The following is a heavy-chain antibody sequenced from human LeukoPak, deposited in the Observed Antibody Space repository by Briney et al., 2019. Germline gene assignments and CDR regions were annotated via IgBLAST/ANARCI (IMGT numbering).Heavy chain of an antibody. J-gene: IGHJ4*02. CDR1: GGSISSNS. V-gene: IGHV3-30*04. CDR3: ARDLNCSGGSCLDY. D-gene: IGHD2-15*01. Sequence: LSLTCAVSGGSISSNSYYWGWIRQPPGKGLEWVAVISYDGSNKYYADSVKGRFTISRDNSKNTLYLQMNSLRAEDTAVYYCARDLNCSGGSCLDYWGQGTLVTVSS. CDR2: ISYDGSNK.